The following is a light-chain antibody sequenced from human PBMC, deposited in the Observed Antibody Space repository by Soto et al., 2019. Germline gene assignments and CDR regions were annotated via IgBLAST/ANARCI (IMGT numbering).Light chain of an antibody. V-gene: IGKV3-15*01. CDR2: GAS. J-gene: IGKJ5*01. Sequence: EIVLTQSPATLSLSPGERATLSCRASQSGSSYLAWYQQKPSQAPRLLIYGASTRATGIPARFSGSGSGTEFTLTISSLQSEDFAVYYCQQYYNWPPITFGQGTRLEIK. CDR1: QSGSSY. CDR3: QQYYNWPPIT.